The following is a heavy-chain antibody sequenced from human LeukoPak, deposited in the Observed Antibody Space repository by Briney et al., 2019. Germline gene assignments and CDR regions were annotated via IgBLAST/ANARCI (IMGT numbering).Heavy chain of an antibody. CDR1: GGSFSGYY. J-gene: IGHJ6*03. D-gene: IGHD4-17*01. V-gene: IGHV4-34*01. CDR2: INHSGST. Sequence: SETQSLTCAVYGGSFSGYYWSWIRQPPGKGLEWIGEINHSGSTNYNPSLKSRVTIYTSKNQFSLKLSSVTAADTAVYYCARRRATVSYYYYYYMDVWGKGTTVTISS. CDR3: ARRRATVSYYYYYYMDV.